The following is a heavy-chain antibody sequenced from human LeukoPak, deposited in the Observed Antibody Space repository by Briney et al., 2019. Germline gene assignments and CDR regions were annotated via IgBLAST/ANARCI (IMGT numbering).Heavy chain of an antibody. J-gene: IGHJ4*02. D-gene: IGHD5-18*01. V-gene: IGHV4-59*08. CDR3: ARLRGYSYGPDY. CDR2: IYYSGST. CDR1: GGSISSYY. Sequence: SETLSLTCTVSGGSISSYYWSWIRQPPGKGLEWIGYIYYSGSTNYNPSLKSRVTISVDTSKNQFSLKLSSVAAADTAVYYCARLRGYSYGPDYWGQGTLVTVSS.